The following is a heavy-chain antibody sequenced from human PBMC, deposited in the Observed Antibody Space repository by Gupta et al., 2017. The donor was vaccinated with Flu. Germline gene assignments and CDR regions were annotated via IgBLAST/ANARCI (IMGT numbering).Heavy chain of an antibody. J-gene: IGHJ6*02. D-gene: IGHD3-22*01. CDR3: ARQGDYYDSSGYYGINV. CDR2: IYPGDSDT. Sequence: EVQLVQSGAEVKKPGESLKISCKGSGYSFAHYWIAWVRQMPGTGLEWMGIIYPGDSDTKDSPSFQGRVTISADKAITTAYLQWRRLKASDTATYYCARQGDYYDSSGYYGINVWGQGTTVTVSS. CDR1: GYSFAHYW. V-gene: IGHV5-51*01.